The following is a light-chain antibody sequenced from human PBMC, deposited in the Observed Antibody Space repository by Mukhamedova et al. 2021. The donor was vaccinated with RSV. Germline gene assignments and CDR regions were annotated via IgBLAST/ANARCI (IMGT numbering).Light chain of an antibody. Sequence: QSVSSNLAWYQQKPGQAPRLLIYGASTRATGISARFSGSGSGTEFTLTISSMQSEDFAVYYCQQYNNWPYSFGQGTKLEIK. J-gene: IGKJ2*03. V-gene: IGKV3-15*01. CDR3: QQYNNWPYS. CDR2: GAS. CDR1: QSVSSN.